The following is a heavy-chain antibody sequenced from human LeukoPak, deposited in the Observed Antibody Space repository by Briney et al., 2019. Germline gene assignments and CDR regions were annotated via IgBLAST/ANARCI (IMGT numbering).Heavy chain of an antibody. CDR2: IYTGGST. CDR1: GGSISSATYY. Sequence: SETLSLTRTVSGGSISSATYYWSWIRQPAGKGLEWIGRIYTGGSTNYNPSLKSRVTISVDTSKNQFSPKLSSVTAADTAVYYCARAAVTSSYYYYYYMDVWGKGTTVTISS. V-gene: IGHV4-61*02. D-gene: IGHD4-17*01. CDR3: ARAAVTSSYYYYYYMDV. J-gene: IGHJ6*03.